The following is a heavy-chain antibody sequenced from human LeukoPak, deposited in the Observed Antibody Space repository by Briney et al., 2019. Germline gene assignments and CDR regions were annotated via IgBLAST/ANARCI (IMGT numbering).Heavy chain of an antibody. CDR1: GYTFTGYY. CDR2: INPNSGGT. Sequence: ASVKVSCKASGYTFTGYYMHWVRQAPGQGLEWMGWINPNSGGTNYAQKFQGRVTMTRDTSISTAYMELSGLRSNDTAVYYCARAGLPIYYYYVDVWGKGTTVTVSS. J-gene: IGHJ6*03. V-gene: IGHV1-2*02. D-gene: IGHD5-18*01. CDR3: ARAGLPIYYYYVDV.